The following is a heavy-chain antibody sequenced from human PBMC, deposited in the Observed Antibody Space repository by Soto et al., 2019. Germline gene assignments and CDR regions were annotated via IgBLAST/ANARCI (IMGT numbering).Heavy chain of an antibody. CDR1: GGSVSSGSYY. J-gene: IGHJ5*02. D-gene: IGHD3-16*01. Sequence: QVQLQESGPGLVKPSETLSLTCTVSGGSVSSGSYYWSWIRQPPGKGLEWIGYIYYSGSTNYNPSLKSRVTISVDTSKNQFSLKLSSVTAADTAVYYCARVKVRGEWFDPWGQGTLVTVSS. V-gene: IGHV4-61*01. CDR2: IYYSGST. CDR3: ARVKVRGEWFDP.